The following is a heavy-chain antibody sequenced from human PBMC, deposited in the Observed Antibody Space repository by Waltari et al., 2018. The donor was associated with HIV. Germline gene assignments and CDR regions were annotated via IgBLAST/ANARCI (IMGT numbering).Heavy chain of an antibody. CDR1: GFTFSSYS. CDR3: ARDPGGNYDSFAFDI. V-gene: IGHV3-21*01. Sequence: EVQLVESGGGLVKPGGSLRLSCATSGFTFSSYSMNWVRQAPGKGLDWVSSISGSPSYIYYADSVKGRFTISRDNAKNSLYLQMNSLRAEDTAVYYCARDPGGNYDSFAFDIWGQGTMVTVSS. D-gene: IGHD3-22*01. CDR2: ISGSPSYI. J-gene: IGHJ3*02.